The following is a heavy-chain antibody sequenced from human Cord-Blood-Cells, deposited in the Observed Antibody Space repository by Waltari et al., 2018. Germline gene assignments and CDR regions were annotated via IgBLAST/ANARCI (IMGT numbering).Heavy chain of an antibody. CDR1: GGSFSGYY. Sequence: QVQLQQWGAGLLKPSETLSLTCAVYGGSFSGYYWSWFRQPPGKGLEWSGEIKHSRSTNYTPSLKSRVTISVDTSKDQFSLKLSSVTAADAAVYYCARLIAAGDYYYGMDVWGQGTTVTVSS. CDR3: ARLIAAGDYYYGMDV. D-gene: IGHD6-25*01. V-gene: IGHV4-34*01. J-gene: IGHJ6*02. CDR2: IKHSRST.